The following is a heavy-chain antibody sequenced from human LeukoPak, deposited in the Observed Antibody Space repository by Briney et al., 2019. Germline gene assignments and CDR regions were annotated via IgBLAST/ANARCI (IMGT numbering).Heavy chain of an antibody. Sequence: SETLSLTCTVSGGSISSYYWSWIRQPPGKGLEWIGYIYYSGSTNYNPSLKSRVTISVDTSKNQFSLKLSSVTAADTAVYYCARPLGDWNDVGAFDIWGQGTMVTVSS. CDR3: ARPLGDWNDVGAFDI. CDR2: IYYSGST. D-gene: IGHD1-1*01. CDR1: GGSISSYY. J-gene: IGHJ3*02. V-gene: IGHV4-59*08.